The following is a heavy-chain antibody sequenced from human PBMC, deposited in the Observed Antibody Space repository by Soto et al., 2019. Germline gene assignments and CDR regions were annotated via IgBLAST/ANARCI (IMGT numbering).Heavy chain of an antibody. D-gene: IGHD3-3*01. J-gene: IGHJ5*02. CDR2: IYYSGST. CDR1: GGSISSYY. V-gene: IGHV4-59*01. CDR3: ARSTYYDFWSGLTAQYNWFDP. Sequence: LSLTCTVSGGSISSYYLIWILQPPGKGLEWIGYIYYSGSTNYNPSLKSRVTISVDTSKNQFSLKLSSVTAADTAVYYCARSTYYDFWSGLTAQYNWFDPRGQGTLVTVSS.